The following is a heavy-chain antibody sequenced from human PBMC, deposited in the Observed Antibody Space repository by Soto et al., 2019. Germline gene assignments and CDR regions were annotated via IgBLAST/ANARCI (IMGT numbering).Heavy chain of an antibody. V-gene: IGHV3-30*18. CDR2: ISYDGSNK. J-gene: IGHJ6*02. CDR3: AKDLDYNGVGATRDYYYGMDV. Sequence: GGSLRLSCAASGFTFSSYGMHWVRQAPGKGLERVAVISYDGSNKYYADSVKGRFTISRDNSKNTLYLQMNSLRAEDTAVYYCAKDLDYNGVGATRDYYYGMDVWGQGTTVTVSS. D-gene: IGHD1-26*01. CDR1: GFTFSSYG.